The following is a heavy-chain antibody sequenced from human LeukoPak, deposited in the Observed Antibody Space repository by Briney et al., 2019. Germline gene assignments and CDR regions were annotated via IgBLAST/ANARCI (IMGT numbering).Heavy chain of an antibody. Sequence: ASVKVSCKASGYTFTSYYMHWVRQAPGQGLEWMGWINPNSGGTNYAQKLQGRVTMTRDTSISTAYMELSRLRSDDTAVYYCATAYGSGTDFYYWGQGTLVTVSS. CDR3: ATAYGSGTDFYY. CDR1: GYTFTSYY. V-gene: IGHV1-2*02. CDR2: INPNSGGT. D-gene: IGHD3-10*01. J-gene: IGHJ4*02.